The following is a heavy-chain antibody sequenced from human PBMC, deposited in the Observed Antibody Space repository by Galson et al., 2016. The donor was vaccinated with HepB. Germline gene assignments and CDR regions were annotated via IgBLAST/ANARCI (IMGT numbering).Heavy chain of an antibody. J-gene: IGHJ4*02. CDR1: GFTFSSYA. CDR3: ATMDYNANSAY. V-gene: IGHV3-23*01. CDR2: ISRSGDVT. Sequence: SLRLSCAASGFTFSSYAMDWVRQAPRKGLEWVSAISRSGDVTYYADSVKGRFTIFRDNSKDTLYLQMNSLRAEDTAVYYCATMDYNANSAYWGQGTLVTVSS. D-gene: IGHD4-11*01.